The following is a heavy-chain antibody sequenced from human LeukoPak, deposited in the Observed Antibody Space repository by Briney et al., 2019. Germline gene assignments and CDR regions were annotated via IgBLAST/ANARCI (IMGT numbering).Heavy chain of an antibody. CDR1: GGSISSYY. D-gene: IGHD3-3*01. CDR3: AGGVDAGALDV. CDR2: IYYSGGV. J-gene: IGHJ6*02. Sequence: PSETLSLTCTVSGGSISSYYWSWIRQPPGKRLEWLGYIYYSGGVNYNPSLKSRVTISIDTSKNQFSLILNSVTAADPAVYYCAGGVDAGALDVWGQGTSVIVSS. V-gene: IGHV4-59*08.